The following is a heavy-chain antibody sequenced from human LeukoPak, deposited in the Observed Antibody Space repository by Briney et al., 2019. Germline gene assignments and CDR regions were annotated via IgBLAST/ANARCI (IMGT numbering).Heavy chain of an antibody. V-gene: IGHV4-34*01. CDR1: GGSISSYY. CDR3: ARARWFSYYGMDA. J-gene: IGHJ6*02. Sequence: SETLSLTCTVSGGSISSYYWSWIRQPPGKGLEWIGEINHSGSTNYNPSLKSRVTISVDTSKNQFSLKLSSVTAADTAVYYCARARWFSYYGMDAWGQGTTVTVSS. D-gene: IGHD3-10*01. CDR2: INHSGST.